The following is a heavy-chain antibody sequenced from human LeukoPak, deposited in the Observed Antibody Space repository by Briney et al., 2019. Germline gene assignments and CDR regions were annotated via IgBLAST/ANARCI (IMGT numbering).Heavy chain of an antibody. CDR3: ATGTVGATNDAFDI. Sequence: ASVKVSCKVSGYTLTELSMHWVRQAPGKGLEWMGGFDPEDGETIYAQKFQGGVTMTEDTSTDTAYMELSSLRSEDTAVYYCATGTVGATNDAFDIWGQGTMVTVSS. J-gene: IGHJ3*02. CDR1: GYTLTELS. V-gene: IGHV1-24*01. CDR2: FDPEDGET. D-gene: IGHD1-26*01.